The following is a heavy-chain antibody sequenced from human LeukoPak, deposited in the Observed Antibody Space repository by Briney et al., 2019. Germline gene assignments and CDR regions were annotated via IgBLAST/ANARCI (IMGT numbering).Heavy chain of an antibody. V-gene: IGHV1-69*06. D-gene: IGHD3-10*01. Sequence: SVKVSCKASGGTFGSYTISWVRQAPGQGLEWMGGIIPIFGTANYAQKFQGRVTITADKSTSTAYMELSSLRSEDTAVYYCARAHYGSGEPSYYYYMDVWGKGTTVTISS. CDR1: GGTFGSYT. CDR3: ARAHYGSGEPSYYYYMDV. CDR2: IIPIFGTA. J-gene: IGHJ6*03.